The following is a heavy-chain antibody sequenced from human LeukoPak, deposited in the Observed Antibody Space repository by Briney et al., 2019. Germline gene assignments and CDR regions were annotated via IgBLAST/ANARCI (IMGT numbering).Heavy chain of an antibody. CDR3: ASPHYYDSSGSEY. V-gene: IGHV4-61*02. D-gene: IGHD3-22*01. CDR2: IYTSGST. CDR1: GGSISSGSYY. Sequence: SETLSLTCTVSGGSISSGSYYWRWIRQPAGKGLEWIGRIYTSGSTNYNPSLKSRVTISVDTSKNQFSLKLSSVTAADTAVYYCASPHYYDSSGSEYWGQGTLVTVSS. J-gene: IGHJ4*02.